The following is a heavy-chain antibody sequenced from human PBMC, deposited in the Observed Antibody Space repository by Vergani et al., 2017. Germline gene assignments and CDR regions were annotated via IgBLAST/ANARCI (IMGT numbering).Heavy chain of an antibody. CDR3: ARDQYSSSWSYWYFDL. CDR1: GGSISSGSYY. CDR2: IYTSGST. J-gene: IGHJ2*01. D-gene: IGHD6-13*01. Sequence: QVQLQESGPGLVKPSQTLSLTCTVSGGSISSGSYYWSWIRQPAGKGLEWIGRIYTSGSTNYNPSLKSRVTISVDTSKNQFSLKLSPVTAADTAVYYCARDQYSSSWSYWYFDLWGRGTLVTVSS. V-gene: IGHV4-61*02.